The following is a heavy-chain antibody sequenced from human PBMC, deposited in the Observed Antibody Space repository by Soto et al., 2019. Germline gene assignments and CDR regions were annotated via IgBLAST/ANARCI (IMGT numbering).Heavy chain of an antibody. V-gene: IGHV4-30-4*01. Sequence: SETLSLTCTVSGGSISSGNYYWSWIRQPPGKGLEWIGFISYSGSTYYSTSLESRVTISVDTSKSQFSLNLSFVTAADTAVYYCATMGTPATGLYFFDYWGQGSLVTVSS. D-gene: IGHD2-15*01. J-gene: IGHJ4*02. CDR1: GGSISSGNYY. CDR2: ISYSGST. CDR3: ATMGTPATGLYFFDY.